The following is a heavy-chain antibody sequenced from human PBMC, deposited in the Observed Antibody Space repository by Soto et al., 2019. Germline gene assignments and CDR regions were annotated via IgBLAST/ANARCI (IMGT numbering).Heavy chain of an antibody. CDR2: ISYDGSNK. CDR3: AKGPPGVIVPIFDY. D-gene: IGHD3-16*02. V-gene: IGHV3-30*18. J-gene: IGHJ4*02. Sequence: GGSLRLSCAASGFTFSSYGMHWVRQAPGKGLEWVAVISYDGSNKYYADSVKGRFTISRDNSKNTLYLQMNSLRAEDTAVYYCAKGPPGVIVPIFDYWGQGTLVTVSS. CDR1: GFTFSSYG.